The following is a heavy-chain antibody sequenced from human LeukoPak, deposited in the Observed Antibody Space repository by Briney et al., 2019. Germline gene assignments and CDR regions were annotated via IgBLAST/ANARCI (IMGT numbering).Heavy chain of an antibody. V-gene: IGHV3-23*01. CDR3: AKTLDYYDSGDAFDI. D-gene: IGHD3-22*01. Sequence: GGSLRLSCAASGFTFSSYAMSWVRQAPGKGLEWVSAISDSGGSTYYADSVKGRFTISRDNSKNTLYLQMNSLRAEDTAVCYCAKTLDYYDSGDAFDIWGQGTMVTVSS. J-gene: IGHJ3*02. CDR2: ISDSGGST. CDR1: GFTFSSYA.